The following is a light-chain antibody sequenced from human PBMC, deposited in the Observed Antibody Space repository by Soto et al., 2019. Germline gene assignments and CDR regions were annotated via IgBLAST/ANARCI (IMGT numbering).Light chain of an antibody. CDR3: FQHNSYPLT. CDR1: QGINND. V-gene: IGKV1-17*03. CDR2: SAS. J-gene: IGKJ4*01. Sequence: IQMTQSPSAMSASVGDRVTITCRASQGINNDLAWFQQKPGNVPKRLIYSASTLQGGVPSKFSGSGSGTEFTLTISSLKPEDFATYYCFQHNSYPLTFGGGTKVEI.